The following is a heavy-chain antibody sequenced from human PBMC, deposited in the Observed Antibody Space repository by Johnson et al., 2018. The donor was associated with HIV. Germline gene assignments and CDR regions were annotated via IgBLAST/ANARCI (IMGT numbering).Heavy chain of an antibody. Sequence: VQLVESGGGVVRPGGSLRLSCAASGFIFDDFGMNWVRHAPGKGLEWVSVIYSGDSTYYADSVKGRFTISRDNSKNTLYLQMNRLRAEDTAVYYCARDSPGAEWELRSGAFEIWGQGTMVTVSS. V-gene: IGHV3-66*01. CDR2: IYSGDST. D-gene: IGHD1-26*01. CDR3: ARDSPGAEWELRSGAFEI. J-gene: IGHJ3*02. CDR1: GFIFDDFG.